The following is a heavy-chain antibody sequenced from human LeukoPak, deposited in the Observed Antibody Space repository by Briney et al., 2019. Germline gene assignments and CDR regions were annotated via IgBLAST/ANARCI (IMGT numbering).Heavy chain of an antibody. V-gene: IGHV3-21*01. D-gene: IGHD6-19*01. J-gene: IGHJ4*02. CDR2: ISSSSSYI. CDR3: ARDGRSGVAGTRTVFDY. CDR1: GFTFSSYS. Sequence: GGSLRLSCAASGFTFSSYSMNWVRQAPGKGLEWVSSISSSSSYIYYADSVKGRFTISRDNAKNSLYLQMNSLRAEDTAVYYCARDGRSGVAGTRTVFDYWGQGTLVTVSS.